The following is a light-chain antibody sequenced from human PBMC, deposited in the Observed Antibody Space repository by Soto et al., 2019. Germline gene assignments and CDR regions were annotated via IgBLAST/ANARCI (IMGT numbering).Light chain of an antibody. CDR3: QQYETFSGT. V-gene: IGKV1-39*01. Sequence: IQLTQSPYSLSASVGDRVTITCRVSQSISSYLNWYQQKPGKAPKLLIYAASSLQSGVPSRFSGSGSGTKFTLTIASLQPDDFATYYCQQYETFSGTFGPGTKVDIK. CDR1: QSISSY. J-gene: IGKJ1*01. CDR2: AAS.